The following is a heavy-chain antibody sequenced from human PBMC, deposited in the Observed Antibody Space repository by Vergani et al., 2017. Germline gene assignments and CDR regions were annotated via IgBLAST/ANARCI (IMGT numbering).Heavy chain of an antibody. CDR3: VKDAGSYKNFFDS. CDR2: LTGGGRST. J-gene: IGHJ4*02. V-gene: IGHV3-23*01. CDR1: GFPFSTYA. Sequence: EVQLLESGGSLKQPGGSVRLPCAASGFPFSTYAMHWVRQAPGKGLEWVSALTGGGRSTYYADSFKGRFSISRDNSRDTLYLQMNSLRPEDTATYYCVKDAGSYKNFFDSWGQGTLVTVSS. D-gene: IGHD1-26*01.